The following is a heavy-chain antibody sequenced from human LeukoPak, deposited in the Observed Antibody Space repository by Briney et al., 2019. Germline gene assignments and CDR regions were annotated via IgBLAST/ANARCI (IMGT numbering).Heavy chain of an antibody. V-gene: IGHV4-4*07. CDR2: IYSSGSS. D-gene: IGHD6-13*01. CDR3: ASTPGSSSWSTYWYFDL. Sequence: SETLSLTCTVSGGSISSYYWSWIRQAAGKGMEWIGHIYSSGSSNYKPSLKSRVTMSVDTSKTQFSLRLTSVTATDTAVYYCASTPGSSSWSTYWYFDLWGRGTLVTVSS. J-gene: IGHJ2*01. CDR1: GGSISSYY.